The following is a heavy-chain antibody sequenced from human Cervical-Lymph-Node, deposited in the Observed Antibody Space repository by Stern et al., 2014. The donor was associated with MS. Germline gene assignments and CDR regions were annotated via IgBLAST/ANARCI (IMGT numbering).Heavy chain of an antibody. Sequence: DSVQGRFTISRDNSKSTVDLQMTSLRAEDTAIYYCARARGGVSAWGYSYYGMDVWGQGTTVTVSS. V-gene: IGHV3-30*07. J-gene: IGHJ6*02. D-gene: IGHD2-8*02. CDR3: ARARGGVSAWGYSYYGMDV.